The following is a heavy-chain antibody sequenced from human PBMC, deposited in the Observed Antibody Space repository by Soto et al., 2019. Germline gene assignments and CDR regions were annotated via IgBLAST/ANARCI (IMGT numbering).Heavy chain of an antibody. CDR2: INPNSGGT. Sequence: ASVKVSCKASGYTFTGYYMHWVRQAPGQGLEWMGWINPNSGGTNYAQKFQGWVTMTRETSISTAYMELSRLGSDDTAVYYCARDMKGHYYGSGSYYHASGVRSDYYYGMDVWGQGTTVTVSS. V-gene: IGHV1-2*04. J-gene: IGHJ6*02. CDR3: ARDMKGHYYGSGSYYHASGVRSDYYYGMDV. CDR1: GYTFTGYY. D-gene: IGHD3-10*01.